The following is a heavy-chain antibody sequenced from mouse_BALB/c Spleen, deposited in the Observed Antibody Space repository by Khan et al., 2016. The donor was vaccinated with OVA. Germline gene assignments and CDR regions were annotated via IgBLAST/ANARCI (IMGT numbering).Heavy chain of an antibody. V-gene: IGHV14-4*02. Sequence: VQLQQSGAELVRSGASVKLSCTASDFNIKDYYIHWVKQRPEQGLEWIGWIDPENGNTEYAPKFQGKATMTADTSSNTAYLQLSSLTSEDTADYYCNGRGGYAMDYWGQGTSVTVSS. J-gene: IGHJ4*01. CDR2: IDPENGNT. CDR1: DFNIKDYY. CDR3: NGRGGYAMDY.